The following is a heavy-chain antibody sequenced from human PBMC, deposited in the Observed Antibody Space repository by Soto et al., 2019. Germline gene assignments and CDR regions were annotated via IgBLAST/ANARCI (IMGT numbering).Heavy chain of an antibody. CDR3: ARDREYYGSGSYSASNWFDP. CDR2: TYYRSKWYN. Sequence: PSQTLSLTCAISGDSVSSNSAAWNWIRQSPSRGLEWLGRTYYRSKWYNDYAVSVKSRITINPDTSKNQFSPQLNSVTPEDTAVYYCARDREYYGSGSYSASNWFDPWGQGTLVTVSS. J-gene: IGHJ5*02. D-gene: IGHD3-10*01. V-gene: IGHV6-1*01. CDR1: GDSVSSNSAA.